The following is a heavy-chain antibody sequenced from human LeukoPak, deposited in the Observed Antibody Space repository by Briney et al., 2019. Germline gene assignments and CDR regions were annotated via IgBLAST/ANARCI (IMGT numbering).Heavy chain of an antibody. CDR3: ARYSDNRFDP. CDR1: GGSISSYY. D-gene: IGHD6-13*01. Sequence: SETLSLTCTVSGGSISSYYWSWIRQPPGKGLEWIGYIYYSGGTNYNPPLKSRVTISVDTSKNQFSLKLSSVTAADTAVYYCARYSDNRFDPWGQGTLVTVSS. CDR2: IYYSGGT. V-gene: IGHV4-59*01. J-gene: IGHJ5*02.